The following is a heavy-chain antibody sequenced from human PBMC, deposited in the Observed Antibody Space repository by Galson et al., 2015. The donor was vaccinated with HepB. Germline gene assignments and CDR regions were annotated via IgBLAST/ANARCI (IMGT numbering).Heavy chain of an antibody. Sequence: SVKVSCKASGYTFTSYGISWVRQAPGQGLEWMGWISAYNGNTNYAQKLQGRVTMTTDTSTSTAYMELRSLRSDDTAVYYCARVQAYNYYDSSGYYDYWGQGTLVTVSS. J-gene: IGHJ4*02. V-gene: IGHV1-18*01. D-gene: IGHD3-22*01. CDR1: GYTFTSYG. CDR2: ISAYNGNT. CDR3: ARVQAYNYYDSSGYYDY.